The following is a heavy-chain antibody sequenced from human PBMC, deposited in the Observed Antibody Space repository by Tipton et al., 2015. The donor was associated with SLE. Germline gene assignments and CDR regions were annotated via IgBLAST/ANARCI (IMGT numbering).Heavy chain of an antibody. CDR2: IDDSGNT. Sequence: TLSLTCTVSGGSISSHYWSWIRQPPGKGLEWIGYIDDSGNTDYTPSLKSRVTISVDTSKNQFSLKLSSVTAADTAVYYCARDSFCGDECYTNFDYWGRGTLVTVSS. D-gene: IGHD2-21*01. V-gene: IGHV4-59*11. CDR3: ARDSFCGDECYTNFDY. J-gene: IGHJ4*02. CDR1: GGSISSHY.